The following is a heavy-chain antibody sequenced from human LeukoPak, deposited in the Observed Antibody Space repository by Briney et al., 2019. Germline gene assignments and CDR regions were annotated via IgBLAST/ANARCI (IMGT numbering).Heavy chain of an antibody. V-gene: IGHV4-59*08. CDR3: ATLVVGDSGYVSIDY. J-gene: IGHJ4*02. Sequence: SETLSLTCAVYGGSFSGYYWSWIRQPPGKGLEWIGYIYYSGSTNYNPSLKSRVTISVDTSKNQFSLKLSSVTAADTAVYYCATLVVGDSGYVSIDYWGQGTLVTVSS. CDR1: GGSFSGYY. D-gene: IGHD5-12*01. CDR2: IYYSGST.